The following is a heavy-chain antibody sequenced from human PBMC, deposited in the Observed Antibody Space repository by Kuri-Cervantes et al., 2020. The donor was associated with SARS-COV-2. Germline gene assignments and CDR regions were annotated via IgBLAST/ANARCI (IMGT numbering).Heavy chain of an antibody. CDR3: ARCIEPSGGFDY. V-gene: IGHV2-70*11. CDR2: IGWDVET. J-gene: IGHJ4*02. Sequence: SGPTLVQPTQTLTLTCTVSGFSLSTSGMYVNWIRQPPGKALEWLARIGWDVETSRSTSLKTRLTISKDTSKNQVVLTMTNLDPVDTGTYYFARCIEPSGGFDYWGQGTLVTVSS. CDR1: GFSLSTSGMY. D-gene: IGHD1-26*01.